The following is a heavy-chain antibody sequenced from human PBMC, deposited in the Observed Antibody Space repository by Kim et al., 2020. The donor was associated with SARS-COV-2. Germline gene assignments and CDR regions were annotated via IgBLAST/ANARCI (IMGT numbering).Heavy chain of an antibody. CDR1: GFTFSSYG. V-gene: IGHV3-30*18. Sequence: GGSLRLSCAASGFTFSSYGMHWVRQAPGKGLEWVAVISYDGSNKYYADSVKGRFTISRDNSKNTLYLQMNSLRAEDTAVYYCAKSPPADGWNVDYWGQGTLVTVSS. J-gene: IGHJ4*02. CDR3: AKSPPADGWNVDY. CDR2: ISYDGSNK. D-gene: IGHD6-19*01.